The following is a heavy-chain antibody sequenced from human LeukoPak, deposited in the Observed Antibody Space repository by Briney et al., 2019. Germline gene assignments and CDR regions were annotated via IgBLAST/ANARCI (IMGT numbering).Heavy chain of an antibody. CDR3: AQSGNNTNWRYFQH. V-gene: IGHV3-30-3*01. J-gene: IGHJ1*01. CDR1: RFTFSSYT. Sequence: PGRSLRLSCAASRFTFSSYTMHWVRQAPGKGLEWVAVISYDGNNKYYADSVKGRFTISRDNSKNTLSLQMNSLRPEDTAVYYCAQSGNNTNWRYFQHWGQGTLVTFSS. CDR2: ISYDGNNK. D-gene: IGHD3-3*01.